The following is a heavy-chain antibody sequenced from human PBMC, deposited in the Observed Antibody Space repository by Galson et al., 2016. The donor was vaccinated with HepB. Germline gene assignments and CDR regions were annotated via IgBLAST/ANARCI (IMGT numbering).Heavy chain of an antibody. J-gene: IGHJ6*02. CDR2: VTWNSGSM. CDR3: AKDLSRGSGSYYSRYYYYGVDV. V-gene: IGHV3-9*01. Sequence: SLRLSCATSGFNFDDYAMHWVRQGPGKGLEWVSSVTWNSGSMGYADSVKGRFTTSRDNAKTSLYLQMNSLRPEDTALYYCAKDLSRGSGSYYSRYYYYGVDVWGRGTTVTVSS. D-gene: IGHD3-10*01. CDR1: GFNFDDYA.